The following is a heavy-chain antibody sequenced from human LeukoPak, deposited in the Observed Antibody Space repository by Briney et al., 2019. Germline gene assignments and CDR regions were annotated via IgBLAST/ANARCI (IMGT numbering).Heavy chain of an antibody. J-gene: IGHJ4*02. V-gene: IGHV3-49*04. D-gene: IGHD3-3*01. CDR1: GFTFGDYV. CDR2: IRSKAYGGTT. CDR3: TRGKYYDFWSGYYPDY. Sequence: GGSLRLSCTASGFTFGDYVMSWVRQAPGKGLEWVGFIRSKAYGGTTEYAASVKGRFTISRDDSKSIAYLQMNSLKTEDTDVYYCTRGKYYDFWSGYYPDYWGQGTLVTVSS.